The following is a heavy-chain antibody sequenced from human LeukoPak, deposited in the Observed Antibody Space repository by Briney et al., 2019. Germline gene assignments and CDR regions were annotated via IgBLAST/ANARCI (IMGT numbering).Heavy chain of an antibody. CDR3: RGYYIDQYHYYYGMDV. CDR1: GYTLTELS. CDR2: FDPEDGET. V-gene: IGHV1-24*01. J-gene: IGHJ6*02. D-gene: IGHD3-10*01. Sequence: ASVTVSCKVSGYTLTELSMHWVRQAPGKGLEWMGGFDPEDGETIYAQKFQGRVTMTEDTSTDTAYMELSSLRSEDTAVYYCRGYYIDQYHYYYGMDVWGQGTTVTVSS.